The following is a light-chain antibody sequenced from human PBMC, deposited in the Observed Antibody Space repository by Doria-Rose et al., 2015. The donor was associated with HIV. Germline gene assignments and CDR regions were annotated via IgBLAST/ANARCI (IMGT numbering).Light chain of an antibody. V-gene: IGKV4-1*01. Sequence: DIQVTQSPESLGMSLGERATLNCKSNQSLLYTSKNYLAWYQQKPGQPPKLWIYWASTRQSGVPARFSGSGSGTDFTLTISSLEAEDVAVYYCQQYYDAPSFGPGTTVDIK. CDR3: QQYYDAPS. CDR2: WAS. J-gene: IGKJ3*01. CDR1: QSLLYTSKNY.